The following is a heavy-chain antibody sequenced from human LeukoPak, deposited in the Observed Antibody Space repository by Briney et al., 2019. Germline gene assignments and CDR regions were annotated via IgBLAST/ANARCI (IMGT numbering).Heavy chain of an antibody. J-gene: IGHJ1*01. V-gene: IGHV3-13*01. Sequence: GGSLRLSCVASGFTFSSYDMHWVRQAAGRGLEWVSTFGTTDDTYYVGSVKGRFTISRENAKNSLYLQISSLRVGDTAVYYCAIAVAGTRYIQHWGQGTLVTVSS. CDR3: AIAVAGTRYIQH. CDR1: GFTFSSYD. D-gene: IGHD6-19*01. CDR2: FGTTDDT.